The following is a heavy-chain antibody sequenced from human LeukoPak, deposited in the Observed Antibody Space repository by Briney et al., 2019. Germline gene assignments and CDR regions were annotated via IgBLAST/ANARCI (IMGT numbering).Heavy chain of an antibody. CDR2: IYYSGST. D-gene: IGHD1-20*01. CDR3: ATLPPPGITGTPRYYYYYYGMDV. V-gene: IGHV4-39*01. J-gene: IGHJ6*02. Sequence: PSETLSLTCTVSGGSISSSSYYWGWIRQPPGKGLEWIGSIYYSGSTYYNPSLKSRVTISVDTSKNQFSLKLSSVTAADTAVYYCATLPPPGITGTPRYYYYYYGMDVWGQGTTVTVSS. CDR1: GGSISSSSYY.